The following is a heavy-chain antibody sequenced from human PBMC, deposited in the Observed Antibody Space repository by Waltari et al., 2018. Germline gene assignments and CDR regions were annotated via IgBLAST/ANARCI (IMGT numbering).Heavy chain of an antibody. CDR3: ARLATVTVDY. D-gene: IGHD4-17*01. CDR1: GYSISSDYY. V-gene: IGHV4-38-2*01. CDR2: IYHSGST. Sequence: QVQLQESGPGLVKPSETLSLTCAVSGYSISSDYYWGWIRQPPGKGLEWIGSIYHSGSTSYNPSLKSRVTISVDTSKNQFSLKLSSVTAADTAVYYCARLATVTVDYWGQGTLVTVSS. J-gene: IGHJ4*02.